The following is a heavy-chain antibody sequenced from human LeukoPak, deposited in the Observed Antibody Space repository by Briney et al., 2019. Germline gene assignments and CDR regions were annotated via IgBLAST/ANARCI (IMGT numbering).Heavy chain of an antibody. Sequence: GGSLRLSCAGSGFTFSNFAMSWVRQAPGRGLEWVSAICKSGGSTFYADSVKGRFTISRDNSKNTLYLQMNSLRAEDTAVYYCAKAGRGGAITMVRGVKGDYYYMDVGGKGTTVTISS. D-gene: IGHD3-10*01. CDR3: AKAGRGGAITMVRGVKGDYYYMDV. V-gene: IGHV3-23*01. CDR1: GFTFSNFA. J-gene: IGHJ6*03. CDR2: ICKSGGST.